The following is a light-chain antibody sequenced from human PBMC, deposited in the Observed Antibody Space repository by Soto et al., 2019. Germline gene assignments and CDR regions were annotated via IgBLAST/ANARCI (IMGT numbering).Light chain of an antibody. CDR1: SSDVGGYNY. J-gene: IGLJ2*01. V-gene: IGLV2-11*01. Sequence: QSALTQPRSVSGSPGQSVTISCTGTSSDVGGYNYVSWYQQHPGKAPKLMIYDVSKRPSGVPDRFSGSKSGNTDSLTISGLQAEDEADYYCCSYAGSYTLLVVFGGGTKLTVL. CDR3: CSYAGSYTLLVV. CDR2: DVS.